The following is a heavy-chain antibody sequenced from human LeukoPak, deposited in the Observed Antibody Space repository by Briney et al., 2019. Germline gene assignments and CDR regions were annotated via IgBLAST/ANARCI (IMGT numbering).Heavy chain of an antibody. V-gene: IGHV3-7*01. CDR1: GFTFSNYW. CDR2: IKHDGSEK. J-gene: IGHJ4*02. Sequence: GGSLRLSCEASGFTFSNYWMSWVRQAPGKGLEWVANIKHDGSEKYYADSVKGRFTISRDNSKNTLYLQMGSLRAEDMAVYYCTRGPGYDYVWGSFRADYWGQGTLVTVSS. D-gene: IGHD3-16*02. CDR3: TRGPGYDYVWGSFRADY.